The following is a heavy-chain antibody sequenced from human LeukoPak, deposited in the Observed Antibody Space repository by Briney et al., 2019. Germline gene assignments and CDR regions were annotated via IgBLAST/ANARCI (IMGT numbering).Heavy chain of an antibody. Sequence: PGGSLRLSCAASGFTFSSYGMHWVRQAPGKGQERVAVISYDGSNKYYADSLKGRFTISRDNSKNTLYLQMNSLRAEDTAVYYCARGPRGYSSGQRDYYYGMDVWGQGTTVTVSS. CDR2: ISYDGSNK. J-gene: IGHJ6*02. D-gene: IGHD6-19*01. CDR1: GFTFSSYG. CDR3: ARGPRGYSSGQRDYYYGMDV. V-gene: IGHV3-30*03.